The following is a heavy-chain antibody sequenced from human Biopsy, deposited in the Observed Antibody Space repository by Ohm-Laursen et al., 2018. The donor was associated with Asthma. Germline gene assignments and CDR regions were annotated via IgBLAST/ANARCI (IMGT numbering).Heavy chain of an antibody. D-gene: IGHD6-13*01. Sequence: SLRLSCTASGFRFPIYGMHWARQAPGKGLEWVAVITFDGSTQHYGNSVKGRFTISRDNAKNMLFLQMNSLRSDDTAVYYCSRDTLGYYFDIWGPGTQVTVSS. CDR3: SRDTLGYYFDI. CDR2: ITFDGSTQ. CDR1: GFRFPIYG. J-gene: IGHJ4*02. V-gene: IGHV3-30*03.